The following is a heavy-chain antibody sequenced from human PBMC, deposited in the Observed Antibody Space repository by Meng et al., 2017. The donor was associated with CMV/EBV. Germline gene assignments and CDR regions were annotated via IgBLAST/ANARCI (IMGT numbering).Heavy chain of an antibody. CDR3: ARDLTLPQFFYGMDV. CDR2: MRPNSGNT. J-gene: IGHJ6*02. Sequence: ASVKVSCKASGYTFITYDINRVRQATGQGLEWMGRMRPNSGNTDYAQKFQGRVTITRKTSISTAYMELSSLRSEDTAVYYCARDLTLPQFFYGMDVWGQGTTVTVSS. CDR1: GYTFITYD. V-gene: IGHV1-8*03. D-gene: IGHD1-26*01.